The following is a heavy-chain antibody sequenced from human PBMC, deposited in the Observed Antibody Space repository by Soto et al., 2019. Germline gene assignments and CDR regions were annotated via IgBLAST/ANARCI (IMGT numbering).Heavy chain of an antibody. Sequence: QVQLQQWGAGLLKPSETLSLTCAVYGGSFSGYYWSWIRQPPGKGLECIGEINHSGSTNYNPSLKSRVTISVDTSKNQFSLKLSSVTAADTAVYYCARRHGYCSGGSCYSFSFDYWGQGTLVTVSS. J-gene: IGHJ4*02. CDR3: ARRHGYCSGGSCYSFSFDY. CDR1: GGSFSGYY. V-gene: IGHV4-34*01. CDR2: INHSGST. D-gene: IGHD2-15*01.